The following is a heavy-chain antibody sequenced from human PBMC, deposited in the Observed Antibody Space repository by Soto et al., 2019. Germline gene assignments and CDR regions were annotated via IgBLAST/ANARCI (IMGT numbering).Heavy chain of an antibody. V-gene: IGHV1-18*01. CDR2: ISAYNGNT. D-gene: IGHD2-15*01. Sequence: GASVKVSCKASGYTFTSYGISWVRQAPGQGLEWMGWISAYNGNTNYAQKLQGRVTMTTDTSTSTAYMELRSLRSDDTAVYYCARDMVFMDIVVVVAATHPLDYWGQGTLVTVSS. J-gene: IGHJ4*02. CDR1: GYTFTSYG. CDR3: ARDMVFMDIVVVVAATHPLDY.